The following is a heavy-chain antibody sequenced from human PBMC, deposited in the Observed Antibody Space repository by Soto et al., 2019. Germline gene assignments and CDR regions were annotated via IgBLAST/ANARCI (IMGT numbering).Heavy chain of an antibody. CDR3: ARLTAYDSSGYYGY. CDR1: GFTFSSYS. V-gene: IGHV3-21*01. J-gene: IGHJ4*02. Sequence: EVQLVESGGGLVKPGGSLRLSCAASGFTFSSYSMNWVRQAPGKGLEWVSSISSSSSYIYYADSVKGRFTISRDNAKNSRYLQMNSLRAEDPAVYYCARLTAYDSSGYYGYWGKGTLVTVSS. CDR2: ISSSSSYI. D-gene: IGHD3-22*01.